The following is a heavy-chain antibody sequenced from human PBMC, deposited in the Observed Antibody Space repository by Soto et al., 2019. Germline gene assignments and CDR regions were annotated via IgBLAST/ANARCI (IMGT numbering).Heavy chain of an antibody. V-gene: IGHV3-73*01. CDR3: TRHGDVADYSNYYAFDY. D-gene: IGHD4-4*01. Sequence: GGSLRLSCAASGFTFSGSAMHWVRQASGKGLEWVGRIRSKANSYATAYAASVKGRFTISRDDSKNTAYLQMNSLKTEDTAVYYCTRHGDVADYSNYYAFDYWGQGTLVTVSS. J-gene: IGHJ4*02. CDR2: IRSKANSYAT. CDR1: GFTFSGSA.